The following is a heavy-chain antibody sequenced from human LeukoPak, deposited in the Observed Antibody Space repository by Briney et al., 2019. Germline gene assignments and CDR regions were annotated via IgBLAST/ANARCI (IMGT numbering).Heavy chain of an antibody. CDR1: RFTFSRYG. V-gene: IGHV3-30*02. CDR2: IRYDGSNK. Sequence: GGSLRLSCAASRFTFSRYGMHWVRQAPGKGLEWVAFIRYDGSNKYYADSVKGRFTISRDNSENTLYLQMNSLRAGDTAVFYCAKGYSSGWYFLYWGQGTLVTVSS. CDR3: AKGYSSGWYFLY. D-gene: IGHD6-19*01. J-gene: IGHJ4*02.